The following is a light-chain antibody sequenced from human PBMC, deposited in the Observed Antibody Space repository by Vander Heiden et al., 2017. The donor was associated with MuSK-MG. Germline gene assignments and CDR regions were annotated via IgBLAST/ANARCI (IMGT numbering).Light chain of an antibody. CDR1: ALAKQY. Sequence: SSQLPQPPSVSVSPVPAARITCSGDALAKQYAYWYQQRPGQAPVMVMKKDTERPSGITERFSGSRSGTTVTLTISGVQAEDEADYHCQSLDRSGKFVVFGGGTKLTVL. CDR3: QSLDRSGKFVV. CDR2: KDT. V-gene: IGLV3-25*03. J-gene: IGLJ2*01.